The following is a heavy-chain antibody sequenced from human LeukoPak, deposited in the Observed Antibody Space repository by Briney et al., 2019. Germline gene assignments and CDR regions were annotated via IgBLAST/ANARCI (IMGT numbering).Heavy chain of an antibody. D-gene: IGHD2-15*01. CDR2: ISSHGYI. CDR1: GFTFSTYS. CDR3: AKQLGYCSDGSCYFPY. V-gene: IGHV3-21*04. Sequence: GGSLRLSCAASGFTFSTYSLNWVRQAPGKGLEWVSSISSHGYIYYADSVQGRFTISRDNSKSTLCLQMNSLRAEDTAVYYCAKQLGYCSDGSCYFPYWGQGTLVTVSS. J-gene: IGHJ4*02.